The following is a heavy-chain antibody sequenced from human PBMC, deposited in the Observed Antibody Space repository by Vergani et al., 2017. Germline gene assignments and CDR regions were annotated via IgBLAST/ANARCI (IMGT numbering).Heavy chain of an antibody. J-gene: IGHJ3*01. CDR3: ARDNKPLRQRAFDL. V-gene: IGHV4-61*02. D-gene: IGHD2-15*01. Sequence: QVQLQESGPGLVKPSQTLSLTCTVSGTSINNDFYYWHWIRQPAGKGLEWIGRIYVSGITDYNTSLQRRDSMSVDTSKNQISLPRPSVTAADTAVYYCARDNKPLRQRAFDLWGQGTMVTVSS. CDR1: GTSINNDFYY. CDR2: IYVSGIT.